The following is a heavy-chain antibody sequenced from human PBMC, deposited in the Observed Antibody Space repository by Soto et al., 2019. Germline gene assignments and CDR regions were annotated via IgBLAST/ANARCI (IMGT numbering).Heavy chain of an antibody. CDR3: AKGRDIVVVPAARLLVVVAATPCDY. CDR2: ISGSGGST. CDR1: GFTFSSYA. J-gene: IGHJ4*02. D-gene: IGHD2-2*01. V-gene: IGHV3-23*01. Sequence: EVQLLESGGGLVQPGGSLRLSCAASGFTFSSYAMSWVRQAPGKGLEWVSAISGSGGSTYYADSVKSRFTITRDNAKNTLYLHMNRLRAEDTAVYYCAKGRDIVVVPAARLLVVVAATPCDYWGQGTLVTVSS.